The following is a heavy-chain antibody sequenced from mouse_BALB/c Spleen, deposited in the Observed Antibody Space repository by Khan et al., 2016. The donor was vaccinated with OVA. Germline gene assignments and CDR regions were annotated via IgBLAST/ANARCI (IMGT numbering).Heavy chain of an antibody. CDR3: TRSGGAAFAY. J-gene: IGHJ3*01. Sequence: QVQLQQPGAELVKPGASVKLSCKASGYTFTSYCMYWVKQRPGQGLEWIGGINPSDGGTNFNETFKSKATLTVDKSSSTAYMQLSSLTSEDSAVYYCTRSGGAAFAYWGQGTLVTVSA. CDR2: INPSDGGT. V-gene: IGHV1S81*02. D-gene: IGHD3-1*01. CDR1: GYTFTSYC.